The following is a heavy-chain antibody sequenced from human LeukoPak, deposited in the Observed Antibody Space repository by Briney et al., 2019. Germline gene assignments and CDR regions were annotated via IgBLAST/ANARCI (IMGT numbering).Heavy chain of an antibody. Sequence: GASVKVSCKASGYSFISYGISWVRQAPGQGLGWMGWISANNGYTKYAQKVQGGVTVTTDTSTSTAYMELRSLRSDDTAVYYCARGATASAGTTLDYWGQETLVTVSS. J-gene: IGHJ4*02. D-gene: IGHD6-13*01. V-gene: IGHV1-18*01. CDR3: ARGATASAGTTLDY. CDR1: GYSFISYG. CDR2: ISANNGYT.